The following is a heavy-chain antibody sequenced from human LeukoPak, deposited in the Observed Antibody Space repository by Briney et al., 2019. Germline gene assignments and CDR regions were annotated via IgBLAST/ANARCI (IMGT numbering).Heavy chain of an antibody. V-gene: IGHV3-74*01. J-gene: IGHJ4*02. Sequence: GGSLRLSCAASGFTFSTYWMHWVRHAPGKGLVWVSRINNDGSSTFYADSVKGRFTISRDNAKNTLYLQMNSLRAEDTAVYYCVVLPAYQDFWGQGTLVTVSS. D-gene: IGHD2/OR15-2a*01. CDR2: INNDGSST. CDR3: VVLPAYQDF. CDR1: GFTFSTYW.